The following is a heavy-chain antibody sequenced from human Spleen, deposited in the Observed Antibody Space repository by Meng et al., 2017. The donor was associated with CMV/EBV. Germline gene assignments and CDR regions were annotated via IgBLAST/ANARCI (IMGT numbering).Heavy chain of an antibody. V-gene: IGHV3-15*07. CDR2: IKLKTGTT. Sequence: SCAASGFTSTDAWMHLVRQAPGKGLEWVGRIKLKTGTTDYATPMKGRFTISRDYSKNMLFLQMNGLKTEDTAVYYCAADEEGYFETSGWGQGTLVPFSS. D-gene: IGHD3-9*01. CDR3: AADEEGYFETSG. CDR1: GFTSTDAW. J-gene: IGHJ4*02.